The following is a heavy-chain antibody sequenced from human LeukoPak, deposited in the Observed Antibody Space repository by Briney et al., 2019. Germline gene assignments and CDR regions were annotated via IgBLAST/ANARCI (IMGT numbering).Heavy chain of an antibody. CDR1: GYSFTNNY. CDR2: INPSGGST. J-gene: IGHJ4*02. Sequence: GASVKVSCKASGYSFTNNYIHWVRQAPGQGLEWMGGINPSGGSTSYAQKFQGRVTMTRDTSTSTVYMELSSLRSEDTAVYYCARDWDQNFDYWGQGTLVTVSS. V-gene: IGHV1-46*01. CDR3: ARDWDQNFDY. D-gene: IGHD1-26*01.